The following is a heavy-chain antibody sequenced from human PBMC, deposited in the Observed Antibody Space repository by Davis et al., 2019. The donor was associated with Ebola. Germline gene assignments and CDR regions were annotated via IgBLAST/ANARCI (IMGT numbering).Heavy chain of an antibody. V-gene: IGHV3-30-3*01. CDR1: GFTFSDYA. CDR3: ARVLTGFSLRPYFDY. D-gene: IGHD3-9*01. Sequence: GESLKISCGTSGFTFSDYAVHWVRQAPGKGLEWVTVISNDGSKTYYADSVKGRLTISRDNSKNTLYLQMNSLRAEDTAVYYCARVLTGFSLRPYFDYWGQGTLVTVSS. J-gene: IGHJ4*02. CDR2: ISNDGSKT.